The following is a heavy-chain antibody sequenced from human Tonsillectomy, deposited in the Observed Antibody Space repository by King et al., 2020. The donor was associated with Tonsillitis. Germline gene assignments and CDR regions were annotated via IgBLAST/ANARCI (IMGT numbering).Heavy chain of an antibody. CDR2: ISYDGSNK. Sequence: VQLVESGGGVVQPGRSLRLSCAASGFTFSSYGMHWVRQAPGKGLEWVAVISYDGSNKYYADSVKGRFTISRDNSKNTLYLQMNSLRAEDTAVYYCAKDRGSSWCVKSAFDIWGQGTMVTVSS. D-gene: IGHD6-13*01. CDR1: GFTFSSYG. CDR3: AKDRGSSWCVKSAFDI. V-gene: IGHV3-30*18. J-gene: IGHJ3*02.